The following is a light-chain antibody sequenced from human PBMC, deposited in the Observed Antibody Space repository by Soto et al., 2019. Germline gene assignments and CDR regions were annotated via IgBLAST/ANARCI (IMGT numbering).Light chain of an antibody. J-gene: IGKJ4*01. Sequence: DIQMTQSPSSLSASVGDRVTITCQASQDITDYLHWYQQKPGKAPRLLIYDASNLETGVSSRLSGSGSGTDFSFTISSLQPEDIATYYCQQSEALVLSFGGGTTVEIK. CDR3: QQSEALVLS. CDR1: QDITDY. V-gene: IGKV1-33*01. CDR2: DAS.